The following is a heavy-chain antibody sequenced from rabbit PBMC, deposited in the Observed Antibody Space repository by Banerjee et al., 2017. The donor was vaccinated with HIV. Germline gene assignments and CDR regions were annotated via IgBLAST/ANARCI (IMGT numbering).Heavy chain of an antibody. J-gene: IGHJ4*01. V-gene: IGHV1S45*01. CDR3: AREGASSAGYYL. D-gene: IGHD1-1*01. CDR2: INTISGDT. CDR1: GFPFINKSG. Sequence: QEQLEESGGDLVKPGGTLKPPGTASGFPFINKSGMCWVRQAPGKGLEWIACINTISGDTVYATWAKGRFTISKASWTTVTLQMTSLTAADTASYFCAREGASSAGYYLWGPGTLVTVS.